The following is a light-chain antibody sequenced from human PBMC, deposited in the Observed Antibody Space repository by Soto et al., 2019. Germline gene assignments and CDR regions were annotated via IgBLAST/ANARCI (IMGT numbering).Light chain of an antibody. Sequence: EIVLTQSPGTLALSPGDRATLSCRASESVRSSSLAWYQHKPGQAPRLVISGTSRRATGIPDRFSGSGSGTDFTLTINRLGPEDFAMYYCQQYGSMWTFGQGTKVDIK. CDR3: QQYGSMWT. CDR2: GTS. CDR1: ESVRSSS. J-gene: IGKJ1*01. V-gene: IGKV3-20*01.